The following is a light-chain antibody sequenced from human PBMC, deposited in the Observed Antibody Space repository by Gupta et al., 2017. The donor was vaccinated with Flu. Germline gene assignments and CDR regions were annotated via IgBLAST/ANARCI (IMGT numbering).Light chain of an antibody. V-gene: IGKV1-5*03. J-gene: IGKJ1*01. CDR3: QQYNSYSRT. Sequence: PSTLSASVGDRVTITCRASQSISSWLAWYLQKPGKAPKLLIYKASNLENGVPSRFSGSGSGTEFTLTISSLQPDDFATYYCQQYNSYSRTFGQGTKVEIK. CDR1: QSISSW. CDR2: KAS.